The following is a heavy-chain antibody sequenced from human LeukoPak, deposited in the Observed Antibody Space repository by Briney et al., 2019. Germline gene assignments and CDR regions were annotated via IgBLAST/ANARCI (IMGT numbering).Heavy chain of an antibody. CDR1: GFTFSSYG. J-gene: IGHJ5*01. Sequence: GGSLRLSCAASGFTFSSYGMHWARQAPGKGLEWVDYADSVKGRFTISRDNVDNVVHLQMSSLRNEDTAFYYCARVAVAGPTGWFDSWGQGTLVTVSS. V-gene: IGHV3-33*08. CDR3: ARVAVAGPTGWFDS. D-gene: IGHD6-19*01.